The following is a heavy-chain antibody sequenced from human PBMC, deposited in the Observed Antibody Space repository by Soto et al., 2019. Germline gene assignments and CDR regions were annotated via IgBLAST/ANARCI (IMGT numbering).Heavy chain of an antibody. D-gene: IGHD2-2*01. CDR1: GFTFSSYA. CDR3: AAGHCSSTSCYQYYYGMDV. V-gene: IGHV3-23*01. CDR2: ISGSGGST. J-gene: IGHJ6*02. Sequence: GGSLRLSCAASGFTFSSYAMSWVRQAPGKGLEWVSAISGSGGSTYYADSVKGRFTISRDNSKNTLYLQMNSLRAEDTAVYYCAAGHCSSTSCYQYYYGMDVWGQGTTVTVSS.